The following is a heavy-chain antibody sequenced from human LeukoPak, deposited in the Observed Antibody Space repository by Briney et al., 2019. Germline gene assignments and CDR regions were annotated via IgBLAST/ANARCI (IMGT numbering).Heavy chain of an antibody. Sequence: GGSLRLSCAASGFTFSSNYMSWVRQAPGRGLEGVSIIYTGGNTLYADSVKGRFIISRDNSKNTVYLQMNSLRDGDTAMYYCAGEMPTSIGSFHYWGQGTLVTVSS. CDR2: IYTGGNT. D-gene: IGHD2-2*01. CDR3: AGEMPTSIGSFHY. CDR1: GFTFSSNY. J-gene: IGHJ4*02. V-gene: IGHV3-53*01.